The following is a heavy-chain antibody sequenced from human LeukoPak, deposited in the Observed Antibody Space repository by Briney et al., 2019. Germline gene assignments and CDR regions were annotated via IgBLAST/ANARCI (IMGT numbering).Heavy chain of an antibody. V-gene: IGHV3-23*01. CDR1: GFTFSSYA. Sequence: GGSLRLSCAASGFTFSSYAMSWVRQAPGKWLEWVSAISGSGGSTYYADSVNGRFTISRDNSKNTLYLQVYSLRAEDTAVYYCATDLFGALFSWGQGTLVTVSS. CDR3: ATDLFGALFS. D-gene: IGHD3-10*02. J-gene: IGHJ5*02. CDR2: ISGSGGST.